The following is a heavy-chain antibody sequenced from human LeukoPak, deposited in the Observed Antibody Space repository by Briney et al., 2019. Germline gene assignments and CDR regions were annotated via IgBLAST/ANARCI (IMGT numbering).Heavy chain of an antibody. J-gene: IGHJ6*03. Sequence: GASVKVSCKASGYTFTDYYMHWVQQAPGKGLEWMGRVDPEDGETIYAEKFQGRVTITADTSTDTAYMELSSLRSEDTAVYYCATLYYGSGSFMDVWGKGTTVTVSS. D-gene: IGHD3-10*01. V-gene: IGHV1-69-2*01. CDR3: ATLYYGSGSFMDV. CDR2: VDPEDGET. CDR1: GYTFTDYY.